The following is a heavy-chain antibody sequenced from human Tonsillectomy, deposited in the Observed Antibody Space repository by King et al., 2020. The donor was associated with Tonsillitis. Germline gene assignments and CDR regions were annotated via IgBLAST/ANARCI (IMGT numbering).Heavy chain of an antibody. V-gene: IGHV3-23*04. Sequence: VQLVESGGGLVQPGGSLRLSCAASGFTFSSYAMSWVRQVPVKGLEWVSTVSGRGGSTYYADSVKGRFTISRDNSKNTLYLQMNSLRAEDTAVYYCAKWKSPAGDDYDTSGFDNWGQGTLVTASS. CDR2: VSGRGGST. J-gene: IGHJ4*02. CDR1: GFTFSSYA. D-gene: IGHD3-22*01. CDR3: AKWKSPAGDDYDTSGFDN.